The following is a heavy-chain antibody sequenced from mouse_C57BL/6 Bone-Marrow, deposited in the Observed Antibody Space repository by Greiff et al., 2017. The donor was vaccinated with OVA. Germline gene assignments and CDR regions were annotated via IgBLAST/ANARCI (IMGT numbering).Heavy chain of an antibody. CDR3: ARDGGAY. Sequence: EVKLMESGGGLVKPGGSLKLSCAASGFTFSSYAMSWVRQTPEKRLEWVATISDGGSYTYYPDNVKGRFTISRDNAKNNLYLQMSHLMSEDTAMYYCARDGGAYWGQGTLVTVSA. V-gene: IGHV5-4*01. J-gene: IGHJ3*01. CDR1: GFTFSSYA. CDR2: ISDGGSYT.